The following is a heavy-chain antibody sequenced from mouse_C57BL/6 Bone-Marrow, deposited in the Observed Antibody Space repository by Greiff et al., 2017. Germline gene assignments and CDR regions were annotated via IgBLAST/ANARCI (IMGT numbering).Heavy chain of an antibody. V-gene: IGHV1-52*01. CDR1: GYTFTSYW. CDR2: IDPSDSET. CDR3: ARGVYYGNYAFAY. Sequence: QVQLQQSGAELVRPGSSVKLSCKASGYTFTSYWMHWVKQRPIQGLEWIGNIDPSDSETHYNQKFKDKATLTVDKSSSTAYMQLSSLTSEDSAVYYCARGVYYGNYAFAYWGQGTLVTVSA. D-gene: IGHD2-1*01. J-gene: IGHJ3*01.